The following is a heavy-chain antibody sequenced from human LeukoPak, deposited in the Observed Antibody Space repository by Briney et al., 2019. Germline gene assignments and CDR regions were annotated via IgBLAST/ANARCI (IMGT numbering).Heavy chain of an antibody. J-gene: IGHJ3*02. D-gene: IGHD5-18*01. Sequence: PGGSLRLSCATSGFTFSSYAMSWVRQASGKGLECVSAKDNGGSTVYADSVKGRFTISRDNSKNTLYLQMNTLRADDTAVYYCAKDSLGGYTYGWGIFDIWGQGTLVTVSS. CDR2: KDNGGST. V-gene: IGHV3-23*01. CDR1: GFTFSSYA. CDR3: AKDSLGGYTYGWGIFDI.